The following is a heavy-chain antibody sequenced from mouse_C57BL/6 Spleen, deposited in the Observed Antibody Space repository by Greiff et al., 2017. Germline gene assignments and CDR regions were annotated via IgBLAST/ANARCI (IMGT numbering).Heavy chain of an antibody. V-gene: IGHV1-50*01. CDR2: IDPSDSYT. Sequence: QVQLQQPGAELVKPGASVKLSCKASGYTFTSYWMQWVKQRPGQGLEWIGEIDPSDSYTNYTQKFKGKATLTVDTSSSTAYMQLSSLTSEDSAVYYCARSDYGSSSAWFAYWGQGTLVTVSA. CDR1: GYTFTSYW. CDR3: ARSDYGSSSAWFAY. J-gene: IGHJ3*01. D-gene: IGHD1-1*01.